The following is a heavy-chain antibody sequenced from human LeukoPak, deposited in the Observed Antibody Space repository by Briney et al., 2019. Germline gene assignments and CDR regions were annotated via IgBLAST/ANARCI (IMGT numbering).Heavy chain of an antibody. D-gene: IGHD3-22*01. V-gene: IGHV4-61*02. CDR2: IYTTGST. J-gene: IGHJ4*02. CDR3: ARVTTGGYYNC. Sequence: SETLSLTCTVSGGSISSGTYYWTWIRQPAGKGLEWIGRIYTTGSTNYNPSLKSRVTMSTDTSKNQFSLKLSSVTAADAAVYYCARVTTGGYYNCWGQGTLVTVSS. CDR1: GGSISSGTYY.